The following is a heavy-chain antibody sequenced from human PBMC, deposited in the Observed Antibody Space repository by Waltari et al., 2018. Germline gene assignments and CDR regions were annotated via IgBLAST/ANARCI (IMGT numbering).Heavy chain of an antibody. Sequence: EVQLVESGGGLVKPGGSLRLSCAASGFTFSNAWMSWVRQAPGKGLEWVGRIKSKTDGGTTDYAAPVKGRFTISRDDSKNTLYLQMNSLKTEDTAVYYCTTGPSGYLVRPAFDIWGQGTMVTVSS. V-gene: IGHV3-15*01. CDR2: IKSKTDGGTT. CDR1: GFTFSNAW. CDR3: TTGPSGYLVRPAFDI. D-gene: IGHD3-22*01. J-gene: IGHJ3*02.